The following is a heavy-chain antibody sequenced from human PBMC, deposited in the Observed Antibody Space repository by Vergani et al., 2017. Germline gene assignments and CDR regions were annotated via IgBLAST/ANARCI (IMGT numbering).Heavy chain of an antibody. CDR3: ARGLTMVRGVPIHLPFPHWFDP. CDR2: ISYDGSNK. D-gene: IGHD3-10*01. V-gene: IGHV3-30*01. CDR1: GFTFSSYA. Sequence: QVQLVESGGGVVQPGRSLRLSCAASGFTFSSYAMHWVRQAPGKGLEWVAVISYDGSNKYYADSVKGRFNISRDNSKNTLYLQMNSLRAEDTAVYYCARGLTMVRGVPIHLPFPHWFDPWGQGTLVTVSS. J-gene: IGHJ5*02.